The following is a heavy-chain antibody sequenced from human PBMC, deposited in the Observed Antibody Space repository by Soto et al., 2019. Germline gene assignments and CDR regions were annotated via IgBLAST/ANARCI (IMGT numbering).Heavy chain of an antibody. Sequence: ASVKVSCKASGFTFTSSAVQWVRQARGQRLEWIGWIVVGSGNTNYAQKFQERVTITRDMSTSTAYMELSSLRSEDTAVYYCAAGYYFFWSGYYRHYVMDFWGQGSSVTGSS. V-gene: IGHV1-58*01. D-gene: IGHD3-3*01. CDR1: GFTFTSSA. J-gene: IGHJ6*02. CDR3: AAGYYFFWSGYYRHYVMDF. CDR2: IVVGSGNT.